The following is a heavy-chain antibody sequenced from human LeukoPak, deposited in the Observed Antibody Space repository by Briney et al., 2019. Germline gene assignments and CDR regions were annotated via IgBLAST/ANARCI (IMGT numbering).Heavy chain of an antibody. CDR3: AREWGYDFWSGYYTNAFDI. Sequence: SVKVSCKASGGTFSSYAISWVRQAPGQGLEWMGGIIPIFGTANYAQKFQGRVTVTADESTSTAYMELSSLRSEDTAVYYCAREWGYDFWSGYYTNAFDIWGQGTMVTVSS. D-gene: IGHD3-3*01. CDR2: IIPIFGTA. CDR1: GGTFSSYA. V-gene: IGHV1-69*13. J-gene: IGHJ3*02.